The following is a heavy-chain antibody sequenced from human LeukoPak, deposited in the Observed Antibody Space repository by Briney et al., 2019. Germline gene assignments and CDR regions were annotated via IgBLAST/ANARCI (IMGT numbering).Heavy chain of an antibody. V-gene: IGHV4-59*12. D-gene: IGHD2-15*01. J-gene: IGHJ5*02. Sequence: SETLSLTCTVSGGSISSYYWSWIRQPPGKGLEWIGYIYSSGSTNYNPSLKSRVTISVDTSKNQFSLKLSSVTAADTAVYYCARGHFVVVVAATRRNVWFDPWGQGTLVTVSS. CDR1: GGSISSYY. CDR2: IYSSGST. CDR3: ARGHFVVVVAATRRNVWFDP.